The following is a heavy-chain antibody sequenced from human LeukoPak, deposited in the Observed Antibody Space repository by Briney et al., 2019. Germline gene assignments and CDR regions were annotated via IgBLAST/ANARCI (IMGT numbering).Heavy chain of an antibody. D-gene: IGHD5-24*01. CDR3: ARSADGYNYYYYYYMDV. CDR2: IYYSGST. J-gene: IGHJ6*03. CDR1: GGSFSGYY. V-gene: IGHV4-59*01. Sequence: SETLSLTCAVYGGSFSGYYWSWIRQPPGKGLEWIGYIYYSGSTNYNPSLKSRVTISVDTSKNQFSLKLSSVTAADTAVYYCARSADGYNYYYYYYMDVWGKGTTVTVSS.